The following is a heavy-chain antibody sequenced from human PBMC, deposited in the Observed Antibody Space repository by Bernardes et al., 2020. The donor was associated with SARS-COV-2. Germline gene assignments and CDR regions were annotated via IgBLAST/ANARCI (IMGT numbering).Heavy chain of an antibody. V-gene: IGHV3-33*01. Sequence: GGSLRLSCAASGFTFSSYGMHWVRQAPGKGLEWVAVIWYDGSNKYYADSVKGRFTISRDNSKNTLYLQMNSLRAEDTAVYYCARGKDTAVAGIFDYWGQGTLVTVSS. CDR3: ARGKDTAVAGIFDY. D-gene: IGHD6-19*01. CDR2: IWYDGSNK. CDR1: GFTFSSYG. J-gene: IGHJ4*02.